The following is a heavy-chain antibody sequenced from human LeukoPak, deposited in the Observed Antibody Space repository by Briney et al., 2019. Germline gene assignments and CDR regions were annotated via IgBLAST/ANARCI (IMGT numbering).Heavy chain of an antibody. CDR1: GFTFSSYE. Sequence: PGGSLRLSCAASGFTFSSYEMNWVRQAPGKGLEWVAYIQYDRTNEQYAHSVKGRFRISRDNSNNILYLQMNSLRTEDTAVYYCAKDRCSNGIGCYYYYMEVWGKGTTVTISS. CDR3: AKDRCSNGIGCYYYYMEV. D-gene: IGHD2-8*01. V-gene: IGHV3-30*02. J-gene: IGHJ6*03. CDR2: IQYDRTNE.